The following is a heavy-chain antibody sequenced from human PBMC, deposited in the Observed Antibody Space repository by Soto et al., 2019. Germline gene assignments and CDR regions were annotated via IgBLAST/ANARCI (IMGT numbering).Heavy chain of an antibody. CDR1: GFTFSSYA. CDR2: ISYDGSNK. J-gene: IGHJ4*02. Sequence: GGSLRLSCAASGFTFSSYAMSWVRQAPGKGLEWVAVISYDGSNKYYADSVKGRFTISRDNSKNTLYLQMNSLRAEDTAVYYCARDFKQLWAHIDYWGQGTLVTVSS. D-gene: IGHD5-18*01. V-gene: IGHV3-30-3*01. CDR3: ARDFKQLWAHIDY.